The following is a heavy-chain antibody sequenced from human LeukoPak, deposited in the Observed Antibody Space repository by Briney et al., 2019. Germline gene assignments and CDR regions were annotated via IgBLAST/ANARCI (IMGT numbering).Heavy chain of an antibody. CDR1: GAPFGGYD. D-gene: IGHD3-22*01. CDR3: ARRPRSFDNSGYYPFDFCD. CDR2: IDHSGST. V-gene: IGHV4-34*01. J-gene: IGHJ6*03. Sequence: LWGTLSLTGPVLGAPFGGYDWTWTGQPPGKGREWSGEIDHSGSTNNTSSHKSRVTISVATSKYQSSLKLSSVTAADTAVYYCARRPRSFDNSGYYPFDFCDRGKGATVT.